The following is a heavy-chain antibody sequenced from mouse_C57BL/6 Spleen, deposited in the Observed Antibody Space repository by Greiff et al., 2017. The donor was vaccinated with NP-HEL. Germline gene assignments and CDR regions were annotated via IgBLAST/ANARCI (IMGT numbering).Heavy chain of an antibody. V-gene: IGHV1-55*01. J-gene: IGHJ4*01. CDR2: IYPGSGST. Sequence: QVQLQQPGAELVKPGASVKMSCKASGYTFTSYWITWVKQRPGQGLEWLGDIYPGSGSTNYNEKFKSKATLTVDTSSSTAYMQLSSLTSEDSAVYYCARGSSYYAMDYWGQGTSVTVSS. CDR3: ARGSSYYAMDY. D-gene: IGHD3-1*01. CDR1: GYTFTSYW.